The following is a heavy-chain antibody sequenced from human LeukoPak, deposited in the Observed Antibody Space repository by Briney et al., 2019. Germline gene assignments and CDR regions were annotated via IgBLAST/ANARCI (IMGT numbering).Heavy chain of an antibody. J-gene: IGHJ4*02. CDR1: GGSFSDYF. V-gene: IGHV4-34*01. CDR3: VTYYYGSSAPKRNY. D-gene: IGHD3-22*01. Sequence: TSETLSLTCAVHGGSFSDYFWSWIRQPPGKGLEWIGEISHSGSTTYNPSLRSRVTISGDTSKKQFSLKLSSVTAADTAVYYCVTYYYGSSAPKRNYWGQGILVTVSS. CDR2: ISHSGST.